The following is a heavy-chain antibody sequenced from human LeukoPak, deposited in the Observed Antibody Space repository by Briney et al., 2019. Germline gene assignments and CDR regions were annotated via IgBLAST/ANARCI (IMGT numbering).Heavy chain of an antibody. CDR3: AKLPYYDLLTGYSDY. CDR1: GFTFSSYS. J-gene: IGHJ4*02. V-gene: IGHV3-48*01. D-gene: IGHD3-9*01. Sequence: GGSLRLSCAASGFTFSSYSMNWVRQAPGKGLEWVSYISSSSSTIYYADSVKGRFTISRDNAKNSLYLQMNSLRAEDTAVYFCAKLPYYDLLTGYSDYWGQGTLVTVSS. CDR2: ISSSSSTI.